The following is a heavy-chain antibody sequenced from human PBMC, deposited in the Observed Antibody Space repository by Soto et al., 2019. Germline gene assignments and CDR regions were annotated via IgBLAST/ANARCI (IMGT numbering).Heavy chain of an antibody. CDR3: ARGIRGSYDAFDI. Sequence: GESLKISCAASGFTFSDYYMSWIRQAPGKGLEWVSYISSSGSTIYYADSVKGRFTISRDNAKNSLYLQMNSLRAEDTAVYCCARGIRGSYDAFDIWGQGTMVTVSS. D-gene: IGHD1-26*01. CDR2: ISSSGSTI. J-gene: IGHJ3*02. V-gene: IGHV3-11*01. CDR1: GFTFSDYY.